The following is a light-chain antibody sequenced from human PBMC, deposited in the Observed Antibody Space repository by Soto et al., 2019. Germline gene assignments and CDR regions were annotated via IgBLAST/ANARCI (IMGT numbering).Light chain of an antibody. J-gene: IGKJ2*01. CDR1: QSVRDR. CDR2: GAP. CDR3: QQYDDWPPNT. V-gene: IGKV3-15*01. Sequence: EIVMTQSPATLSVSPGERATLSCRASQSVRDRLAWYQQKPGQAPRLLIFGAPIRATGIPARFSGSGSETEFTLTISSLQSEDFAVYYCQQYDDWPPNTFGQGTKLEIK.